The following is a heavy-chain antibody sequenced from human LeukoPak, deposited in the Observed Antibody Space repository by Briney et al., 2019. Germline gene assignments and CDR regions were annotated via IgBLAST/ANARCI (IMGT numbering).Heavy chain of an antibody. J-gene: IGHJ4*02. D-gene: IGHD6-13*01. Sequence: GESLKISCKGSGYSFTSYWIGWVRQMPGKGLEWMGIIYPGDSDTRYSPSFQGQVTISADKSISTAYPQWSSLKASDTAMYYCARGTTDIAAAGTAAGFDYWGQGTLVTVSS. CDR3: ARGTTDIAAAGTAAGFDY. V-gene: IGHV5-51*01. CDR2: IYPGDSDT. CDR1: GYSFTSYW.